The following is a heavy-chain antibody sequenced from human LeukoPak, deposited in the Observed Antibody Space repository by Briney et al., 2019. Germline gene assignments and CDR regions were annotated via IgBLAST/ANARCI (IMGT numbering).Heavy chain of an antibody. CDR3: AKEGMEDRGYSYGYFDY. D-gene: IGHD5-18*01. Sequence: PGGSLRLSCAASGFTFSSYAMSWVRQAPGKGLEWVSAISGSGGSTYYADSVKGRFTISRDNSKNTLYLQMNSLRAEDTAVYYCAKEGMEDRGYSYGYFDYWGQGTLVTVSS. CDR1: GFTFSSYA. J-gene: IGHJ4*02. V-gene: IGHV3-23*01. CDR2: ISGSGGST.